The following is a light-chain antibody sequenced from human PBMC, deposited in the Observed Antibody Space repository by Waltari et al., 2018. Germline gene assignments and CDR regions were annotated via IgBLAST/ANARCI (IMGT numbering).Light chain of an antibody. CDR3: QVWDSSSDPHVV. CDR1: NIGRKS. V-gene: IGLV3-21*03. CDR2: DDS. J-gene: IGLJ2*01. Sequence: SYVLTQPPSVSVAPGKTARITCGGNNIGRKSGHWYQQKPGQAPVLVVYDDSDRPSGIPERFSGSNSGNTATLTINRVEAGDEADYYCQVWDSSSDPHVVFGGGTKLTVL.